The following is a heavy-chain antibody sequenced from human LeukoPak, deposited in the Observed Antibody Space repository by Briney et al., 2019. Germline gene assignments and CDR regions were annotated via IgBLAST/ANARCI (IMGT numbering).Heavy chain of an antibody. CDR2: IYSGGST. Sequence: GGSLRLSCAASGFTVSSNYMSWVRQAPGKGLEWVSVIYSGGSTYYADSVKGRLTISRHNSKNTLYLQMNSLRAEDTAVYYCAKAAKIGYCSGGSCLNRGDAFDIWGQGTMVTVSS. V-gene: IGHV3-53*04. CDR1: GFTVSSNY. J-gene: IGHJ3*02. D-gene: IGHD2-15*01. CDR3: AKAAKIGYCSGGSCLNRGDAFDI.